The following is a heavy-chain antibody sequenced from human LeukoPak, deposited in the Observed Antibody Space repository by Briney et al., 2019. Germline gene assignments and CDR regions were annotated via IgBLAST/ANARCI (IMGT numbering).Heavy chain of an antibody. V-gene: IGHV4-38-2*02. CDR1: GDSISGFY. CDR3: ARVGSRDGYNFDY. Sequence: PSETLSLTCTVSGDSISGFYRTWIRQPPGKGLEWIGTFYHSGSTYYNPSLKSRVTISVDTSKNQFSLKLSSVTAADTAVYYCARVGSRDGYNFDYWGQGTLVTVSS. D-gene: IGHD5-24*01. J-gene: IGHJ4*02. CDR2: FYHSGST.